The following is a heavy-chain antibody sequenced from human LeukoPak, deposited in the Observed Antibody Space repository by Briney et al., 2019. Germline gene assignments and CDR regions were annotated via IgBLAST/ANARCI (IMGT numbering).Heavy chain of an antibody. J-gene: IGHJ4*02. CDR2: IYYSGST. D-gene: IGHD6-13*01. CDR1: GGSISSYY. CDR3: ASGSIAAAGSGLGY. Sequence: SETLSLTCTVSGGSISSYYWSWIRQPPGKGLEWIGYIYYSGSTNYIPSLKSRVTISVDTSKNQFSLKLSSVTAADTAVYYCASGSIAAAGSGLGYWGQGTLVTVSS. V-gene: IGHV4-59*01.